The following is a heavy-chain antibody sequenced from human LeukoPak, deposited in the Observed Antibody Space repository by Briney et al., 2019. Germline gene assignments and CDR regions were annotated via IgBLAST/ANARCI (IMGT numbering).Heavy chain of an antibody. D-gene: IGHD3-3*01. CDR1: GGSFSGYY. V-gene: IGHV4-34*01. CDR3: ARHKGDFVMDYGMDV. CDR2: INHSGST. J-gene: IGHJ6*02. Sequence: PSETLSLTCAVYGGSFSGYYWSWIRQPPGKGLEWIGEINHSGSTNYNPSLKSRVTISVDTSKNQFSLKLSSVTAADTAVYYCARHKGDFVMDYGMDVWGQGTTVTVSS.